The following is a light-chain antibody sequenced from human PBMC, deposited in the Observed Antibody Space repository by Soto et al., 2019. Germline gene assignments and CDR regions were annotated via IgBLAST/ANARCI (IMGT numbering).Light chain of an antibody. CDR2: GAS. J-gene: IGKJ1*01. CDR1: QSVSSN. V-gene: IGKV3-15*01. CDR3: QQYNSWLWT. Sequence: EIVMTQSPATLSVSPGERATLSCRASQSVSSNLAWYQQKPGQAPRLLIYGASSRATGIPVRFSGSGSGTEFTLTISSLQSEDFAVYYCQQYNSWLWTFGQGTKVDIK.